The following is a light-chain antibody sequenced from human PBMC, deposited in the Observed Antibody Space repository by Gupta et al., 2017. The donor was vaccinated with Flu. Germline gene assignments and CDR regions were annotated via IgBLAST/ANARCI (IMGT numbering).Light chain of an antibody. Sequence: SSVLTQPPSVSVAPGQTARITCGGNNIGSKSVHWYQQKPGQAPVLVVYDDRDRPSGSPERCSGSNSGNTATLTISGVEAGDEADYYCQVWDSSSDHYVFGTGTKVTVL. J-gene: IGLJ1*01. CDR1: NIGSKS. CDR2: DDR. V-gene: IGLV3-21*02. CDR3: QVWDSSSDHYV.